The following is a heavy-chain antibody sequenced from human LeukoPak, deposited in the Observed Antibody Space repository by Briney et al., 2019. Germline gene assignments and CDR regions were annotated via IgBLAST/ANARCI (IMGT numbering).Heavy chain of an antibody. D-gene: IGHD2-21*02. J-gene: IGHJ4*02. CDR3: ACDFRYLGHDF. CDR1: AFTLGDFY. CDR2: ISNVGLTT. V-gene: IGHV3-11*01. Sequence: GGSLRLSCTASAFTLGDFYMSWIRQAPGKGLEWIAYISNVGLTTYYAESVKGRFTISKDNAKNSLYLQMNSLRAEDTAVYYCACDFRYLGHDFWGQGTLVTVSS.